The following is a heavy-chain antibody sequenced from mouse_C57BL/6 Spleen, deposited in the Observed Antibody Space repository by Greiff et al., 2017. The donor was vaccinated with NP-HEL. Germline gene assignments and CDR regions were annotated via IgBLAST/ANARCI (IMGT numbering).Heavy chain of an antibody. D-gene: IGHD1-1*01. V-gene: IGHV1-53*01. CDR2: INPSNGGT. J-gene: IGHJ4*01. CDR1: GYTFTSYW. CDR3: ASGYYGSSSDYYAMDY. Sequence: VQLQQSGTELVKPGASVKLSCKASGYTFTSYWMHWVKQRPGQGLEWIGNINPSNGGTNYNEKFKSKATLTVDKSSSTAYMQLSSLTSEDSAVYYCASGYYGSSSDYYAMDYWGQGTSVTVSS.